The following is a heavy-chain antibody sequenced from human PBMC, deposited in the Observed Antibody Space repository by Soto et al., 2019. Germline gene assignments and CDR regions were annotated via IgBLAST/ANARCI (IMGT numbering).Heavy chain of an antibody. CDR3: ARDLEYYGSGSGGGLGY. J-gene: IGHJ4*02. Sequence: QVQLQESGPGLVKPSQTLSLTCTVSGGSISSGGYYWSWIRQHPGKGLEWIGYIYYSGSTYYNPSLKSRVTISVDTSKNQFPLKLSSVTAADTAVYYCARDLEYYGSGSGGGLGYWGQGTLVTVSS. CDR2: IYYSGST. D-gene: IGHD3-10*01. CDR1: GGSISSGGYY. V-gene: IGHV4-31*03.